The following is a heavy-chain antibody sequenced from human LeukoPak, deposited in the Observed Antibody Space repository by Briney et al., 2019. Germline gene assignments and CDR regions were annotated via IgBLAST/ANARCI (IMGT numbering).Heavy chain of an antibody. J-gene: IGHJ4*02. CDR3: AKDRAYGQFLWGNDY. Sequence: PGGSLRLSCVASGFIFNTYGMHWVRQAPGKGLKWVAFIRNDGSDKYYAVSVKGRFTISRENSKNTLYLQMNSLRVEDTALYYCAKDRAYGQFLWGNDYWGQGTLVTVSS. CDR1: GFIFNTYG. D-gene: IGHD2-21*01. V-gene: IGHV3-30*02. CDR2: IRNDGSDK.